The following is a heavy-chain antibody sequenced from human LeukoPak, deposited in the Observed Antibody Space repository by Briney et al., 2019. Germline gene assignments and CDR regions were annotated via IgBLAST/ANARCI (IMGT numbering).Heavy chain of an antibody. J-gene: IGHJ3*02. CDR3: AKDRYCSGGSCFEAFDI. Sequence: GGSLRLSCAASGFTFSRNGMHWVRQAPGKGLEWVALIYYDGSNKYYVDSVKGRFTISRDNSKNTLYLQMNSLRAEDTAVYYCAKDRYCSGGSCFEAFDIWGQGTMATVPS. V-gene: IGHV3-33*06. CDR2: IYYDGSNK. D-gene: IGHD2-15*01. CDR1: GFTFSRNG.